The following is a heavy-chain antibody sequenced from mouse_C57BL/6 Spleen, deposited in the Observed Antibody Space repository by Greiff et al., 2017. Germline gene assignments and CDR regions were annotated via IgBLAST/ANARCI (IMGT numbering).Heavy chain of an antibody. CDR1: GFTFSSYA. Sequence: EVKLLESGGGLVKPGGSLKLSCAASGFTFSSYAMSWVRQTPEKRLEWVATISDGGSYTYYPDNVKGRFTISRDNAKNNLYLQMSHLKSEDTAMYYCARDPLYDYDAWFAYWGQGTLVTVSA. D-gene: IGHD2-4*01. V-gene: IGHV5-4*01. CDR3: ARDPLYDYDAWFAY. CDR2: ISDGGSYT. J-gene: IGHJ3*01.